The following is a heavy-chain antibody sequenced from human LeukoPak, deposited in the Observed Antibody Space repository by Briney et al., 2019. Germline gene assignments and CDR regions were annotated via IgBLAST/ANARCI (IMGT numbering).Heavy chain of an antibody. J-gene: IGHJ5*02. CDR1: GGSISSYY. CDR3: ARASIAAAGGSGWFDP. CDR2: IYTSGST. V-gene: IGHV4-4*07. Sequence: PSETLSLTCTVSGGSISSYYWSWIRQPAGKGLEWIGRIYTSGSTNYNPSLKSRVTMSVDTSKNQFSLKLSSVTAADTAVYYCARASIAAAGGSGWFDPWGQGTLVTVSS. D-gene: IGHD6-13*01.